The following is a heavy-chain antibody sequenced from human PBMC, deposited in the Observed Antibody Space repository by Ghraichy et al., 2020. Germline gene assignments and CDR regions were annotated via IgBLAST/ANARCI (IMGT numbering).Heavy chain of an antibody. CDR2: IGQEGNYI. Sequence: GGSLRLSCAASGFTFSSYWMNWVRQAPGKGLEWVANIGQEGNYINYMGSVRGRFTISRDNAKNSLYLQMDSLRAEDTAVYYCARELTTTPGEGTLLAYWGQGNLVTVSS. D-gene: IGHD1-1*01. J-gene: IGHJ4*02. V-gene: IGHV3-7*01. CDR3: ARELTTTPGEGTLLAY. CDR1: GFTFSSYW.